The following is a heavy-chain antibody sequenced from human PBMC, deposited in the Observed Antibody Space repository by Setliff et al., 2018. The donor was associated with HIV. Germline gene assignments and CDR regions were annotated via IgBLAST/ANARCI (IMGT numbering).Heavy chain of an antibody. V-gene: IGHV1-18*01. CDR1: GYTFTNFG. Sequence: GASVKVSCKASGYTFTNFGLSWVRQAPGQGLEWMGWISTYSDETSYAQRLQGRVTMTTDTSTSTAYMDLRRLTFDDTAVYYCASGSGYCKNGVCYIGVHRTPDKYYFDYWGQGALVTVSS. D-gene: IGHD2-8*01. J-gene: IGHJ4*02. CDR3: ASGSGYCKNGVCYIGVHRTPDKYYFDY. CDR2: ISTYSDET.